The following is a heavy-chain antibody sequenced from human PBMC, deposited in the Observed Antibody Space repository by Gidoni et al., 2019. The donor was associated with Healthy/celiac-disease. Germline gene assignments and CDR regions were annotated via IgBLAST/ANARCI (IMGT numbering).Heavy chain of an antibody. Sequence: QLQLQESGPGLVNPSEPLSLPSTVPGGSLIRYFWSWIRQPPGKVLEWIGYNYYSGSTNYNPYLKSRVTITVDTSKNQFSLKLSTVTAEDTAVYYCARGYSSSWTPYNWFDPWGQGTLVTVSS. V-gene: IGHV4-59*01. J-gene: IGHJ5*02. D-gene: IGHD6-13*01. CDR2: NYYSGST. CDR1: GGSLIRYF. CDR3: ARGYSSSWTPYNWFDP.